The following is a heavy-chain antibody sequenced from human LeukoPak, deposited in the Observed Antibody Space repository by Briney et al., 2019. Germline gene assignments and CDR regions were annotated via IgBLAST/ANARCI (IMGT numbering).Heavy chain of an antibody. Sequence: SETLSLTCAVYVGSFSGYYWSWIRQPPGKGLEWIGEGNHSGSTNYNPSRKSRVTISVDTSKNQFSLKLSSVTAADTAVYYCARARDIVVVVAALRKTYYYGMDVWGQGTMVTVSS. CDR2: GNHSGST. CDR3: ARARDIVVVVAALRKTYYYGMDV. V-gene: IGHV4-34*01. J-gene: IGHJ6*02. D-gene: IGHD2-15*01. CDR1: VGSFSGYY.